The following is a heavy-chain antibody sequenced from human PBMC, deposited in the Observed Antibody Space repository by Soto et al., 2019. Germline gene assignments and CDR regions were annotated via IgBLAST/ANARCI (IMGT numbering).Heavy chain of an antibody. CDR2: IYYSGST. Sequence: SETLSLTCTVSGGSISSYYWSWIRQPPGKGLEWIAYIYYSGSTEYNPSLKSRVTISVDTSKNQFSLKLSSVTAADTAVYYCARGDGDRYDGHGYLGRHWGQGSLVTVSS. J-gene: IGHJ4*02. CDR3: ARGDGDRYDGHGYLGRH. D-gene: IGHD2-21*01. CDR1: GGSISSYY. V-gene: IGHV4-59*08.